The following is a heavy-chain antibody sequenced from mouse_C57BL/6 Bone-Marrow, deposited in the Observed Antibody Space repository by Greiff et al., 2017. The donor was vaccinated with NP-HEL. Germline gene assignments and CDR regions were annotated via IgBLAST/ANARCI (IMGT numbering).Heavy chain of an antibody. CDR1: GYTFTSYW. V-gene: IGHV1-72*01. Sequence: VQLQQPGAELVKPGASVKLSCKASGYTFTSYWMHWVKQRPGRGLEWIGRIDSNSGGTKYNEKFKSKATLTVDKPSSTAYMQLSSLTSEDSAVYYCAREDYYGSSPYWYFDVWGTGTTVTVSS. J-gene: IGHJ1*03. CDR2: IDSNSGGT. CDR3: AREDYYGSSPYWYFDV. D-gene: IGHD1-1*01.